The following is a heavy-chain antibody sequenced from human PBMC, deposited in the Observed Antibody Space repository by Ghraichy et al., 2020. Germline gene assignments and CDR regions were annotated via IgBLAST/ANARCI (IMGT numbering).Heavy chain of an antibody. Sequence: SETLSLTCTVSGGSISSYYWSWIRQPAGKGLEWIGRIYTSGSTNYNPSLKSRVTMSVDTSKNQFSLKLSSVTAADTAVYYCARDNDYVWGSYRYFAFRRNDAFDIWGQGTMVTVSS. CDR2: IYTSGST. J-gene: IGHJ3*02. CDR1: GGSISSYY. CDR3: ARDNDYVWGSYRYFAFRRNDAFDI. V-gene: IGHV4-4*07. D-gene: IGHD3-16*02.